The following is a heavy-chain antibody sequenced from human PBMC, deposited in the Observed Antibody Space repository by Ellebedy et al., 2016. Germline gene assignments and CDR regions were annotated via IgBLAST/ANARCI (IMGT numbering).Heavy chain of an antibody. CDR3: ARDSSGYYDY. D-gene: IGHD3-22*01. J-gene: IGHJ4*02. V-gene: IGHV4-39*07. Sequence: SETLSLXXTVSGDSISSTPYCWAWIRQPPGKGLEWIGIINYSGSTYYNPSLKSRVTMSLDTSKNQFSLKLSSVTAADTAVYYCARDSSGYYDYWGQGTLVTVSS. CDR2: INYSGST. CDR1: GDSISSTPYC.